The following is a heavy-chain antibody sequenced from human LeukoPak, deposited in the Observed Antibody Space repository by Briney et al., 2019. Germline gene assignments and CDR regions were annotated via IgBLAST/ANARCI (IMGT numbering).Heavy chain of an antibody. CDR1: GFTFSSYS. CDR2: ISSSSSYI. J-gene: IGHJ4*02. D-gene: IGHD3-10*01. Sequence: GGPLRLSCAASGFTFSSYSMNWVRQAPGKGLEGVSSISSSSSYIYYADSVKGRFTISRDNAKNSLYLQMNSLRAEDTAVYYCARDPNYGSGSYDYWGQGTLVTVSS. V-gene: IGHV3-21*01. CDR3: ARDPNYGSGSYDY.